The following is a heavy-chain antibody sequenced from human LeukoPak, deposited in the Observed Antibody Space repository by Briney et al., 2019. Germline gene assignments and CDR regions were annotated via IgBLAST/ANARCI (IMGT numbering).Heavy chain of an antibody. Sequence: GGSLRLSCEASGFSFSAAWMTWVRQAPGKGLEWVATIKNDGSDKYYVDSVKGRFTLSRDNAKNLVYLQMNSLRVEGTAVYYCARGGDSGSHDYWGQGTLVTVSS. V-gene: IGHV3-7*01. J-gene: IGHJ4*02. CDR1: GFSFSAAW. CDR2: IKNDGSDK. D-gene: IGHD1-26*01. CDR3: ARGGDSGSHDY.